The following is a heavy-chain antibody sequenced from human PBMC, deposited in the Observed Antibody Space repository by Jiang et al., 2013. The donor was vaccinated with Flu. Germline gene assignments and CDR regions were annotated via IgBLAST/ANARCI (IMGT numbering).Heavy chain of an antibody. CDR3: ARGDSSSWYADY. Sequence: KGRFSISRDNSKTTLSLQMDSLRAEDMAVYYCARGDSSSWYADYWGQGTLVTVSS. D-gene: IGHD6-13*01. J-gene: IGHJ4*02. V-gene: IGHV3-64*01.